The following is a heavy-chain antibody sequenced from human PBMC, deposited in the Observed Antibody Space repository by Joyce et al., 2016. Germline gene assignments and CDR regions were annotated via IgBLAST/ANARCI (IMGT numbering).Heavy chain of an antibody. J-gene: IGHJ3*01. CDR3: TRDTHRVLNYDSAFDV. Sequence: EDRLEESGGGLVKPGGSLRLSCTASGFTFSNYMVNVGRQGPGKGLEWVSSISGSGNNIYYPEALKGRFTISRDNARNAVFLQLHSLRVEDTALYYCTRDTHRVLNYDSAFDVWGQGTMVTVSS. V-gene: IGHV3-21*01. CDR1: GFTFSNYM. CDR2: ISGSGNNI. D-gene: IGHD3-22*01.